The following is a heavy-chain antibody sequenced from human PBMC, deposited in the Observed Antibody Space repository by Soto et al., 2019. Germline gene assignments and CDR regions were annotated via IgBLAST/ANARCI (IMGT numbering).Heavy chain of an antibody. CDR3: ARAEYCSGGSCYWAVDY. CDR2: IYYSGGT. CDR1: GGSISSGRYY. D-gene: IGHD2-15*01. Sequence: QVQLQESGPGLVKPSQTLSLTCTVSGGSISSGRYYWSWIRQHPGKGLEWIGYIYYSGGTYYNPSLKSRVTISVDTSKNQFSLKLRSVTAADTAIYYCARAEYCSGGSCYWAVDYWGQGTLVTVSS. J-gene: IGHJ4*02. V-gene: IGHV4-31*03.